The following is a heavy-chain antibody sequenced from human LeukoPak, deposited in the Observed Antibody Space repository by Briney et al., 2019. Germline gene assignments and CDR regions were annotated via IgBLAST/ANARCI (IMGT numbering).Heavy chain of an antibody. V-gene: IGHV7-4-1*02. Sequence: ASVKVSCKASGYSFTSYAMNWVRQAPGQGLEWMGWINTNIGNPTYAQGFTGRFVFSLDTSVSTAYLQINSLKAEDTAVYYCARVRDGYNPRLRLLEYYFDYWGQGTLVTVSS. CDR3: ARVRDGYNPRLRLLEYYFDY. J-gene: IGHJ4*02. D-gene: IGHD5-24*01. CDR1: GYSFTSYA. CDR2: INTNIGNP.